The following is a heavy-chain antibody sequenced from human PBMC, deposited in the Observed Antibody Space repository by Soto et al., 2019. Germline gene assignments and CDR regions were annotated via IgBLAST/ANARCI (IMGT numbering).Heavy chain of an antibody. CDR2: FDPEDGET. Sequence: ASVKVSCKVSGYTLTELSMHWVRQAPGKGLEWMGGFDPEDGETIYAQKFQGRVTMTEDTSTDTAYMELSSLRSEDTAVYYCATATYEPITIFLVVIPTAAHIDYLCQGTVLPVSS. J-gene: IGHJ4*02. V-gene: IGHV1-24*01. CDR1: GYTLTELS. D-gene: IGHD3-3*01. CDR3: ATATYEPITIFLVVIPTAAHIDY.